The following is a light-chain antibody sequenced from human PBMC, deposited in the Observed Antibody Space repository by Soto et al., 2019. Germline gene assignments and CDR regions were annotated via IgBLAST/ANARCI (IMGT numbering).Light chain of an antibody. CDR3: QQYKGYWT. V-gene: IGKV1-5*03. Sequence: DIQMTQSPSTLSASVGDRVTITCRASQSISDSLAWYQQKPGKAPKLLIYEASSLKSGVPSRFSGSRSGTEYTLTISSLQPDDFATYYCQQYKGYWTFGQGTQVQIK. CDR1: QSISDS. CDR2: EAS. J-gene: IGKJ1*01.